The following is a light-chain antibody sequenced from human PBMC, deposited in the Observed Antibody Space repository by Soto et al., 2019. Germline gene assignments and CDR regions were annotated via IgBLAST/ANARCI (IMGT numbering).Light chain of an antibody. Sequence: IQMTQSPSSLSASVGDRVTITCRASQSISRFLNWYQHKPGKAPELLMFAASNLESGVPSRFSGSGSGTEFTLTISSLQAEDFATYYCEQTDSTTHTFGQGTKVDIK. V-gene: IGKV1-39*01. J-gene: IGKJ2*01. CDR2: AAS. CDR1: QSISRF. CDR3: EQTDSTTHT.